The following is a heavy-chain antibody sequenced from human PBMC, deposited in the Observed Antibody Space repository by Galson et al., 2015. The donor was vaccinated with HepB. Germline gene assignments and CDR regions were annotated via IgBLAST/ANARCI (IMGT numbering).Heavy chain of an antibody. CDR2: INPNSGGT. J-gene: IGHJ3*02. CDR1: GYTFTGYY. D-gene: IGHD2-15*01. CDR3: ARELVPDIVVVVAADSDAFDI. V-gene: IGHV1-2*02. Sequence: SVKVSCKASGYTFTGYYMHWVRQAPGQGLEWMGWINPNSGGTNYAQKFQGRVTMTRDTSISTAYMELSRLRSDDTAVYYCARELVPDIVVVVAADSDAFDIWGQGTMVTVSS.